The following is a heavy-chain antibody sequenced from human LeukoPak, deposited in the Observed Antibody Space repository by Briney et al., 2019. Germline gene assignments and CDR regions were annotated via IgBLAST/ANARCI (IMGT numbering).Heavy chain of an antibody. D-gene: IGHD3-10*01. CDR3: TTDYHSDITMVRGAPYYGMDV. CDR2: IKSKTDGGTT. V-gene: IGHV3-15*01. J-gene: IGHJ6*02. Sequence: GGSLRLSCAASGFTFSSYWMSWVRQAPGKGLEWVGRIKSKTDGGTTDYAAPVKGRFTISRDDSKNTLYLQMNSLKTEDTAVYYCTTDYHSDITMVRGAPYYGMDVWGQGTTVTVSS. CDR1: GFTFSSYW.